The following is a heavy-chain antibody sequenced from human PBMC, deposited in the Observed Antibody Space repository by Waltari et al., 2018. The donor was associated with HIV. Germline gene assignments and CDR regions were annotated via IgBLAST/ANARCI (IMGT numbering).Heavy chain of an antibody. V-gene: IGHV3-9*01. J-gene: IGHJ5*01. D-gene: IGHD3-3*01. CDR2: ISWNSGIT. Sequence: EVQLVESGGGLVQPGRSLGLSCAASGFTFDDYPMHWVRQSPGKGLEWVSGISWNSGITDYGDSVKGRFTISRDNAKNSLYLQMNSLTVEDTAFYYCAKGGSHLTIFEAWFDSWGQGTLVTVSS. CDR1: GFTFDDYP. CDR3: AKGGSHLTIFEAWFDS.